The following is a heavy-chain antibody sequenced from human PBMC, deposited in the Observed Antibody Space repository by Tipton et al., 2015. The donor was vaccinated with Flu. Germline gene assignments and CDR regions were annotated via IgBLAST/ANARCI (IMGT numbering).Heavy chain of an antibody. Sequence: TLSLTCVVHGGSFSGYYWSWIRRSPGKGLEWIGEIDHSGTTNYSPSLKSRVTISRDTSKIQFSLNMGSVTAADTAVYYCARSVVGSGSQYPVGYYYYGMDVWGQGTTVTVPS. CDR3: ARSVVGSGSQYPVGYYYYGMDV. CDR2: IDHSGTT. CDR1: GGSFSGYY. V-gene: IGHV4-34*01. D-gene: IGHD3-10*01. J-gene: IGHJ6*02.